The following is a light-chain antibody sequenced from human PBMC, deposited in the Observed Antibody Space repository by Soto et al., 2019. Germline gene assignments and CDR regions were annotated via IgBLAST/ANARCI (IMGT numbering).Light chain of an antibody. J-gene: IGKJ1*01. CDR1: QGIRNE. Sequence: DIQMTQSPSSLSASVGDRVTITCRASQGIRNELGWYQQKLGEAPKRLIYDASSLQSGVPSRFSGSGYGTEFTLTISSLQPEDFATYYCLQHKTYPWTFGQGTNVEI. CDR3: LQHKTYPWT. V-gene: IGKV1-17*01. CDR2: DAS.